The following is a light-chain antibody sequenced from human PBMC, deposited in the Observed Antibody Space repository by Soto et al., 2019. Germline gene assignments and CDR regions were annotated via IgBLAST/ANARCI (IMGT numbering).Light chain of an antibody. V-gene: IGKV1-13*02. J-gene: IGKJ5*01. Sequence: AIRMTQSPSSLSASTGDRVTITCRASQGISSALAWYQQKPGKAPKLLIYDASSLESGVPSRFSGSGSGTDFTLTISSLQPEDFATYYCQQFNSYCTFGQGTRLEIK. CDR2: DAS. CDR1: QGISSA. CDR3: QQFNSYCT.